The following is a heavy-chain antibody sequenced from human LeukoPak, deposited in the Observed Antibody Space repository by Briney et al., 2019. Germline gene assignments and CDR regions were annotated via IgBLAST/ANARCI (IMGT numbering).Heavy chain of an antibody. V-gene: IGHV3-23*01. CDR3: AKDLKERWLQWGYFDY. J-gene: IGHJ4*02. CDR2: ISGSGAST. D-gene: IGHD5-24*01. CDR1: GFTFSSYA. Sequence: PGGSLRLSCAASGFTFSSYAMSWVRQAPGKGLEGVSTISGSGASTYYADSVKGRFTISRDNSKNTLFLQMNSLRAEDTAVYYCAKDLKERWLQWGYFDYWGQGTLVTVSS.